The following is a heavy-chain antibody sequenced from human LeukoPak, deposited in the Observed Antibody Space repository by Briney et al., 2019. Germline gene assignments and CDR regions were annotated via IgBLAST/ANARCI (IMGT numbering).Heavy chain of an antibody. CDR3: ASSGQTNYYDSSGYHIFDY. CDR1: GGTFSSYA. Sequence: GSSVKVSCKASGGTFSSYAISWVRQAPGQGLERMGRIIPIFGTANYAQKFQGRVTITTDESTSTAYMELSSLRSEDTAVYYCASSGQTNYYDSSGYHIFDYWGQGTLVTVSS. CDR2: IIPIFGTA. V-gene: IGHV1-69*05. J-gene: IGHJ4*02. D-gene: IGHD3-22*01.